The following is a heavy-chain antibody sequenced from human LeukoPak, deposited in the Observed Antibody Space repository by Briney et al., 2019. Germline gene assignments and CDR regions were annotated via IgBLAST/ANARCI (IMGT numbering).Heavy chain of an antibody. D-gene: IGHD3-22*01. CDR2: IYHSGST. J-gene: IGHJ4*02. CDR3: ARDRVEYYCDSSGHLPDWRLDY. Sequence: SGTLSLTCAVSGGSISSSNWWSWVRQPPGKGLEWIGEIYHSGSTNYNPSLKSRVTISVDKSKNQFSLKLSSVTAADTAVYYCARDRVEYYCDSSGHLPDWRLDYWGQGTLVTVSS. CDR1: GGSISSSNW. V-gene: IGHV4-4*02.